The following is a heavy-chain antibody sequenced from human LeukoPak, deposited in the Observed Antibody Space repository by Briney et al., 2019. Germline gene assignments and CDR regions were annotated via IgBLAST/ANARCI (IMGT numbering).Heavy chain of an antibody. CDR3: AIYGGSYKYYYYYYYMDV. J-gene: IGHJ6*03. CDR1: GGSFSGYY. Sequence: SETLSLTCAVYGGSFSGYYWSWIRQPPGKGLEWIGEINHSGSTNYNPSLESRVTISVDTSKNQFSLKLSSVTAADTAVYYCAIYGGSYKYYYYYYYMDVWGKGTTVTVSS. V-gene: IGHV4-34*01. CDR2: INHSGST. D-gene: IGHD5-24*01.